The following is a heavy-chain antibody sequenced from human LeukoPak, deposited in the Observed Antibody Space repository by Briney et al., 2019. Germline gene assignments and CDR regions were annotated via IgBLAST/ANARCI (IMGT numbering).Heavy chain of an antibody. CDR3: ARQGYSGHSQGAADY. D-gene: IGHD4-23*01. J-gene: IGHJ4*02. V-gene: IGHV1-18*01. CDR2: ISAYYGNT. Sequence: ASVKVSCKASGYTFTSYGISWVRQAPGQGLEWMGWISAYYGNTNYAQKLQGRVTMTTDTSTSTAYMELRSLKSDDTAVYYCARQGYSGHSQGAADYWGQGTLVTVSS. CDR1: GYTFTSYG.